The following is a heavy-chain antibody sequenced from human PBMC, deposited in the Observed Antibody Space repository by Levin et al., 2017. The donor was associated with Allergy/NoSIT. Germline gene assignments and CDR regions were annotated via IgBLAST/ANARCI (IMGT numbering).Heavy chain of an antibody. CDR3: ATSGWLYCSNTTCDWLPSWFDP. V-gene: IGHV4-34*01. J-gene: IGHJ5*02. CDR2: ITHSGST. D-gene: IGHD2-2*01. CDR1: GGSFRGYY. Sequence: GSLRLSCAIYGGSFRGYYWSWIRQPPGKGLEWIGEITHSGSTNYNPSLKSRVTISIDTSKNQFSLKLRSVTAADTAAYYCATSGWLYCSNTTCDWLPSWFDPWGQGALVTVSS.